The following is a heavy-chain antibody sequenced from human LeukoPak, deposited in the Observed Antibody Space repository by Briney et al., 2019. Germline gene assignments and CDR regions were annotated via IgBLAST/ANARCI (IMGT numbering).Heavy chain of an antibody. Sequence: PSETLSLTCTVSGGSISSSSYYWSWIRQPPGKGLEWIGEINHSGSTNYNPSLKSRVTISVDTSKNQFSLKLSSVTAADTAVYYCARGSSGRLYYYYYMDVWGKGTTVTVSS. J-gene: IGHJ6*03. CDR3: ARGSSGRLYYYYYMDV. D-gene: IGHD6-6*01. CDR2: INHSGST. V-gene: IGHV4-39*07. CDR1: GGSISSSSYY.